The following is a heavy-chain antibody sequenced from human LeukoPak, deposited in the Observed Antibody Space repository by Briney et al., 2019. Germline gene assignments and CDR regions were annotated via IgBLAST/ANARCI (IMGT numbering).Heavy chain of an antibody. CDR2: IYKDGKI. D-gene: IGHD2-21*01. CDR1: GFTVSSTY. Sequence: GGSLRLSCATSGFTVSSTYMSWVRQAPGKGLEWVSVIYKDGKIYYIDSVKGRFTISRDTSKNTLYLQMNSLRVEDTAVYYCASRHCSGGDCYFAGADPFDHWGQGTLVTVSS. V-gene: IGHV3-53*01. CDR3: ASRHCSGGDCYFAGADPFDH. J-gene: IGHJ4*02.